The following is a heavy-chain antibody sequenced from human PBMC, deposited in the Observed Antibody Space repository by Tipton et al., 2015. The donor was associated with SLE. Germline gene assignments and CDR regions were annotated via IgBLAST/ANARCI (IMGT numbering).Heavy chain of an antibody. Sequence: TLSLTYTVSGGSTSSSSYYWGWIRQPPGKGLEWIGSIYYSGSTYYNPSLKSRVTISVDTSKNQFSLKLTSVTAADTAVYYCTRVARRFLDFDYWGQGTLVTVSS. CDR1: GGSTSSSSYY. J-gene: IGHJ4*02. V-gene: IGHV4-39*07. D-gene: IGHD3-3*01. CDR2: IYYSGST. CDR3: TRVARRFLDFDY.